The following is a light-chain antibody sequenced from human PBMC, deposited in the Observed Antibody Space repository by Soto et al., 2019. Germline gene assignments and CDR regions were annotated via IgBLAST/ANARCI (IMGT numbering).Light chain of an antibody. V-gene: IGKV2-28*01. Sequence: DIVMTQSPLSLPVTPGEPASISCRSSQSLLHSNGYNYLDWYLQKPGQSPQLLIYLGSNRASGIPDRFSGSRSGTDFTLRISRGEAEDVGVYYCMQDLQTPYTFGQGTKLEIK. CDR1: QSLLHSNGYNY. CDR2: LGS. CDR3: MQDLQTPYT. J-gene: IGKJ2*01.